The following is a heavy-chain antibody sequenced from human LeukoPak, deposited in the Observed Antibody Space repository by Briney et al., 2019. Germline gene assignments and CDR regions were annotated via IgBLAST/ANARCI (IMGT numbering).Heavy chain of an antibody. CDR3: ASHVHYGDYVMSP. CDR2: ISPGDSDT. CDR1: GYSSTNYW. J-gene: IGHJ5*02. Sequence: ESLKISGKGSGYSSTNYWIGWLRQMPGKGLEWMGSISPGDSDTTYSPSFQGRVTSSADKTISTAYPQGSSLKASATAMYFCASHVHYGDYVMSPWGQGTPVTVSS. V-gene: IGHV5-51*01. D-gene: IGHD4-17*01.